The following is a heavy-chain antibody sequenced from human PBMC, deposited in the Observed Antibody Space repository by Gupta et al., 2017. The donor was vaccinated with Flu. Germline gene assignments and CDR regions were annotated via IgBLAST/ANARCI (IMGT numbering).Heavy chain of an antibody. CDR1: GDSITSRTDF. Sequence: QLQFQESGPGLVKTSETLSLTCPVSGDSITSRTDFSGCVRHPPQRGLEWTGSVFYSGNTSYNPSLKSRVTIAVATSKNQFSLKLTSVTAADTAVYDCARQSWPLEVAATNWFDPWGQGTLVTVSS. CDR2: VFYSGNT. D-gene: IGHD6-19*01. V-gene: IGHV4-39*01. J-gene: IGHJ5*02. CDR3: ARQSWPLEVAATNWFDP.